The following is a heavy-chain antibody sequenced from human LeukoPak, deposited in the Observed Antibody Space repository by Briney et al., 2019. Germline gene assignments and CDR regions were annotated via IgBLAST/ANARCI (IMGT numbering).Heavy chain of an antibody. CDR1: GYTFSSYG. Sequence: GGSLRLSCAASGYTFSSYGMHWVRQAPGKGLEWVAVISYDGSNKYYADSVKGRFTISRDNSKNTLYLQMNSLRAEDTAVYYCAKDRHSSGYCKGDAFDIWGQGTMVTVSS. D-gene: IGHD3-22*01. CDR2: ISYDGSNK. J-gene: IGHJ3*02. CDR3: AKDRHSSGYCKGDAFDI. V-gene: IGHV3-30*18.